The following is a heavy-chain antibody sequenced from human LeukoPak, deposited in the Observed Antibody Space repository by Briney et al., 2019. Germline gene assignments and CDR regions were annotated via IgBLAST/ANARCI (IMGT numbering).Heavy chain of an antibody. CDR1: GFTFSSYA. V-gene: IGHV3-23*01. CDR3: AKSISRGWNTRFDY. Sequence: PGGSLRLSCAASGFTFSSYAMSWVRQAPGKGLEWVSGISGSDSSTYYADSVKGRFTISRDNSKNTLYLQMNSLRAEDTAVYYCAKSISRGWNTRFDYWGQGTLVTVSS. D-gene: IGHD1/OR15-1a*01. CDR2: ISGSDSST. J-gene: IGHJ4*02.